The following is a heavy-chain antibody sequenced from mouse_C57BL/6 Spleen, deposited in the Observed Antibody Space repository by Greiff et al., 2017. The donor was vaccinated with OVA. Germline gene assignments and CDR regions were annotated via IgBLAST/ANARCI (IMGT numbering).Heavy chain of an antibody. V-gene: IGHV1-52*01. CDR3: ARGYYGSNFDY. Sequence: QVHVKQPGAELVRPGSSVKLSCKASGYTFTSYWMHWVKQRPIQGLEWIGNIDPSDSETHYNQKFKDKATLTVDKSSSPAYMQLSSLTSEDSAVYYCARGYYGSNFDYWGQGTTLTVSS. D-gene: IGHD1-1*01. CDR2: IDPSDSET. J-gene: IGHJ2*01. CDR1: GYTFTSYW.